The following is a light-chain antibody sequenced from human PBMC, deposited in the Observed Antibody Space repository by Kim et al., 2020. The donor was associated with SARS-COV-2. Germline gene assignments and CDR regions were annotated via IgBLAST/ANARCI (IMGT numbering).Light chain of an antibody. CDR2: ELS. V-gene: IGKV2-29*02. J-gene: IGKJ2*01. CDR3: MQGIHLPYT. Sequence: DIVMTQTPLSLSVTPGQPASISCKSSQSLLHSDGKTHLHWYLQKQGQSPQLLIHELSSRFSGVPDRFSGSGSGTEFTLKISRVEPEDVGIYYCMQGIHLPYTCGQGTKLEI. CDR1: QSLLHSDGKTH.